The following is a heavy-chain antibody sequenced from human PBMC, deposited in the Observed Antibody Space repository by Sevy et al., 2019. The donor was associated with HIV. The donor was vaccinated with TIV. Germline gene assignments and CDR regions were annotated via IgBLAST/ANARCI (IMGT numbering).Heavy chain of an antibody. D-gene: IGHD2-2*01. V-gene: IGHV3-21*01. CDR2: ISSSSSYI. J-gene: IGHJ5*02. Sequence: GGSLRLSCAASGFTFSSYSMNWVRQAPGKGLEWVSSISSSSSYIYYADSVKGRFTISRDNAKNSLYLQMNSLRAEDTAVYYCASSGRCSSTSCPKIWFDPWGQGTLVTVSS. CDR3: ASSGRCSSTSCPKIWFDP. CDR1: GFTFSSYS.